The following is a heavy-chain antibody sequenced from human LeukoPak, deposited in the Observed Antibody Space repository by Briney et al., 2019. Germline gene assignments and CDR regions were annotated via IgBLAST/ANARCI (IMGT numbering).Heavy chain of an antibody. V-gene: IGHV1-2*04. CDR2: INPNSGGT. CDR3: ARDSPSLAAAGTSPAFDI. Sequence: GTSVKVSCKASGYTFTCYYMHWVRQAPGQGLEWMGWINPNSGGTNYAQKFQGWVTMTRDTSISTAYMELSRLRSDDTAVYYCARDSPSLAAAGTSPAFDIWGQGTMVTVSS. D-gene: IGHD6-13*01. J-gene: IGHJ3*02. CDR1: GYTFTCYY.